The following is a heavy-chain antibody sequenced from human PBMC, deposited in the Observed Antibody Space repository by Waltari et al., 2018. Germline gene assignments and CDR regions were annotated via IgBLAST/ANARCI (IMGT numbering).Heavy chain of an antibody. Sequence: EVQLVESGGGLVQPGGSLRLSCAASGFTVSSNFMSWVRQAPGKGLGWVSVIYIGGSGYYADAVNGRFTISRDKSKNTLYLQMNSLRAEDTAVYYCARDTSGTKGAFDYWGQGTLVTVSS. CDR2: IYIGGSG. D-gene: IGHD3-10*01. CDR1: GFTVSSNF. V-gene: IGHV3-66*01. CDR3: ARDTSGTKGAFDY. J-gene: IGHJ4*02.